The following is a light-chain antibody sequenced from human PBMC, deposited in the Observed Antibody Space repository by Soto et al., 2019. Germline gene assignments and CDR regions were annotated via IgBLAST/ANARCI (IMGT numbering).Light chain of an antibody. CDR1: QGISSA. CDR2: DAS. J-gene: IGKJ5*01. Sequence: AIQLPQSPSSLSASVGDRVTITCRASQGISSALAWYQQKPGKAPKLLIYDASSLESGVPSRFSGSGSGTDFTLTISSLQPEDFATYYCQQFNSYSPITFGQGTRLEIK. CDR3: QQFNSYSPIT. V-gene: IGKV1-13*02.